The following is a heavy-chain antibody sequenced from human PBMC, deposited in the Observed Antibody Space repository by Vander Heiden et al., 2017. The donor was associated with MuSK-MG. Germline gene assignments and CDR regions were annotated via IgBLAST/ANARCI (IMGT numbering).Heavy chain of an antibody. Sequence: QVQLQQWGAGLLKPSETLSLTCAVYGGSFRGYYWSWIRQPPGKGLEWIGEINHSGSTNYNPSLKSRVTISVDTSKNQFSLKLSSVTAADTAVYYCARVVAAAGTREVNDYWGQGTLVTVSS. CDR3: ARVVAAAGTREVNDY. V-gene: IGHV4-34*01. J-gene: IGHJ4*02. CDR1: GGSFRGYY. D-gene: IGHD6-13*01. CDR2: INHSGST.